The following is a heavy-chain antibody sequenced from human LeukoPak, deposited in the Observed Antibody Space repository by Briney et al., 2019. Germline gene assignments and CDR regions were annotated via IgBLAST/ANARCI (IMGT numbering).Heavy chain of an antibody. Sequence: SETLSLTCTVSGGSISSSSYYWGWIRQPPGKGLEWIGSIYYSGSTYYNPSLKSRVTISVDTSKNQFSLKLSSVTAADTAVYYCARVGGGYNYGFGSWGQGTLVTVSS. CDR2: IYYSGST. V-gene: IGHV4-39*07. CDR1: GGSISSSSYY. D-gene: IGHD5-18*01. CDR3: ARVGGGYNYGFGS. J-gene: IGHJ4*02.